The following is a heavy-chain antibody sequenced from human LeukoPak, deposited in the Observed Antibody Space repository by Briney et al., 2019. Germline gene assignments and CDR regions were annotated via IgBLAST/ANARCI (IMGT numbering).Heavy chain of an antibody. CDR1: GYTFINYW. J-gene: IGHJ4*02. D-gene: IGHD6-13*01. Sequence: GESLKISCKGSGYTFINYWIGWVRQMPGKGLEWIGIIYPGDSDTRYSPSFQGQVTISADKSISTAYLQWSSLKASDAAMYYCARHDSSSWYVYWGQGTLVTVSS. CDR3: ARHDSSSWYVY. V-gene: IGHV5-51*01. CDR2: IYPGDSDT.